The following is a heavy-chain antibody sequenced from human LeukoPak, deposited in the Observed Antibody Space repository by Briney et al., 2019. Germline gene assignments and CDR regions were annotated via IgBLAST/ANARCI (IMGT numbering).Heavy chain of an antibody. V-gene: IGHV3-23*01. CDR1: GFSFSSFA. Sequence: GGSLRLSCEASGFSFSSFAMSWVRQAPGKGLKWVSTINDNGDGTYYADSVKGRFTISRDNFYNTVSLQMNSLRDEDTGVYYCAKGLRTGVGPYMGYHYYMDVWGKGATVTVSS. D-gene: IGHD3-16*01. J-gene: IGHJ6*03. CDR3: AKGLRTGVGPYMGYHYYMDV. CDR2: INDNGDGT.